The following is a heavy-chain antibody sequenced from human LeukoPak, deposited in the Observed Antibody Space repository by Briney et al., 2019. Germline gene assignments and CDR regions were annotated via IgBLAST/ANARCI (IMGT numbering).Heavy chain of an antibody. CDR3: ARVGPPGIAVADTN. CDR2: INPNSGGT. CDR1: GYPFTGYY. Sequence: ASVKVSCKASGYPFTGYYMHWVRQAPGQGLEWMGRINPNSGGTNYAQKFQGRVTMTRDTSISTAYMELSRLRSDDTAVYYCARVGPPGIAVADTNWGQGTLVTVSS. J-gene: IGHJ4*02. D-gene: IGHD6-19*01. V-gene: IGHV1-2*06.